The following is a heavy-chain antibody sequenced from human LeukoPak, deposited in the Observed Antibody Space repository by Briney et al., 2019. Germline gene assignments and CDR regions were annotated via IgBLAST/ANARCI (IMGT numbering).Heavy chain of an antibody. CDR3: ARDVSPYYYDSSGYYDAP. CDR2: IYTSGST. CDR1: GGSFSGYY. V-gene: IGHV4-4*07. J-gene: IGHJ5*02. D-gene: IGHD3-22*01. Sequence: PSETLSLTCAVYGGSFSGYYWSWIRQPAGKGLEWIGRIYTSGSTNYNPSLKSRVTMSVDTSKNQFSLKLSSVTAADTAVYYCARDVSPYYYDSSGYYDAPWGQGTLVTVSS.